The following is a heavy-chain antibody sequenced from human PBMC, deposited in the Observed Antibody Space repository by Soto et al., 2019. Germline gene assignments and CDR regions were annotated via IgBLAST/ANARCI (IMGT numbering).Heavy chain of an antibody. CDR1: GFTFSSYG. Sequence: PGGSLRLSCAASGFTFSSYGMHWVRQAPGKGLEWVAVISYDGSNKYYADSVKGRFTISRDNSKNKLYLQMNSLRGEDTAVYYCATDQNLYSGSYPGFYFYGMDDWGQGTLVTVSS. J-gene: IGHJ6*02. V-gene: IGHV3-30*03. CDR3: ATDQNLYSGSYPGFYFYGMDD. D-gene: IGHD1-26*01. CDR2: ISYDGSNK.